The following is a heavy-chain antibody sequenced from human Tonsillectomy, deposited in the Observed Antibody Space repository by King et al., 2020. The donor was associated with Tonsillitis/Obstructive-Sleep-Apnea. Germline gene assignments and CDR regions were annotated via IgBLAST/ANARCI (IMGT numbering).Heavy chain of an antibody. CDR3: AKDLYSSGPLNWFDP. Sequence: QLVQSGGAVVQPGRSLRLSCAASGFTFSSYGMHWVRQAPGKGLEWVAVISDDGSNKDYADSVKGRFTISRDNSKNTLYLQMNSLRAEDTAVYYCAKDLYSSGPLNWFDPWGQGTLVTVSS. J-gene: IGHJ5*02. V-gene: IGHV3-30*18. D-gene: IGHD6-19*01. CDR1: GFTFSSYG. CDR2: ISDDGSNK.